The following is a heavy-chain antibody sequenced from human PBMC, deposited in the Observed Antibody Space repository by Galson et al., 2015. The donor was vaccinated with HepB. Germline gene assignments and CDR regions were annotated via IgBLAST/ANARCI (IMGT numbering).Heavy chain of an antibody. CDR1: GVTFSNAR. D-gene: IGHD3-3*01. J-gene: IGHJ4*02. CDR3: TTDHTYYDPHY. CDR2: SKTKPEGEAT. V-gene: IGHV3-15*01. Sequence: SLRLSCAVSGVTFSNARMSWVRQAPGRGLEWVGHSKTKPEGEATEYAAPVEGRFTISRDASTDTLYLQMNSLKTEDTAVYYCTTDHTYYDPHYWGLGILVTVSS.